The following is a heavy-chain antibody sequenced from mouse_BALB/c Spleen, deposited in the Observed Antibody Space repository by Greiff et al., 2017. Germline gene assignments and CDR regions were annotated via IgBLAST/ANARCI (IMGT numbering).Heavy chain of an antibody. CDR1: GYTFTSYW. CDR2: IYPGDGDT. V-gene: IGHV1-87*01. D-gene: IGHD2-4*01. J-gene: IGHJ4*01. Sequence: VQLQQSGAELARPGASVKLSCKASGYTFTSYWMQWVKQRPGQGLEWIGAIYPGDGDTRYTQKFKGKATLTADKSSSTAYMQLSSLASEDSAVYYCARGYDYTGAMDYWGQGTSVTVSS. CDR3: ARGYDYTGAMDY.